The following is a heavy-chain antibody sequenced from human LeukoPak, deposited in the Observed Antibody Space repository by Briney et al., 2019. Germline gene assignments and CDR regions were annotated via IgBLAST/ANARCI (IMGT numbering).Heavy chain of an antibody. CDR1: GGSISSGDYY. CDR3: ARAHPEDTAMGY. D-gene: IGHD5-18*01. Sequence: SETLSLTCTVSGGSISSGDYYWSWIRQPPGKGLEWIGYIYYSGSTYYNPSLKSRVTISVDTSKNQFSLKLSSVTAADTAVYYCARAHPEDTAMGYWGQGTLVTVSS. J-gene: IGHJ4*02. V-gene: IGHV4-30-4*01. CDR2: IYYSGST.